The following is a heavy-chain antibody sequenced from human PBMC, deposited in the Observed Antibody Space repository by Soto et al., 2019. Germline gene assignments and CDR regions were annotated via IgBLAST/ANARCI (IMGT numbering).Heavy chain of an antibody. J-gene: IGHJ6*02. V-gene: IGHV1-69*01. D-gene: IGHD7-27*01. Sequence: QVQLVQSGAEVKKPGSSVKVSCKASGGTFDNYAISWVRQAPGQGLEWMGGIIPAFGTTNFVEKFQGRVTLTADDSTTTAYMELSSLRSDDTAIYYCEVALGIETILYYALDVWGQGTRVTVSS. CDR3: EVALGIETILYYALDV. CDR2: IIPAFGTT. CDR1: GGTFDNYA.